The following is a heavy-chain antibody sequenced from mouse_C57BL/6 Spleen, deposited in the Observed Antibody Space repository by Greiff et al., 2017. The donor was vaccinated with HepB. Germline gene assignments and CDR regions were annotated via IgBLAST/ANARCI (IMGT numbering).Heavy chain of an antibody. V-gene: IGHV1-53*01. Sequence: QVQLQQPGTELVKPGASVKLSCKASGYTFTSYWMHWVKQRPGQGLEWIGNINPSNGGTNYNEKFKSKATLTVDKSSSTAYMQLSSLTSEYSAVYYYARFTTVVAYYFDYWGQGTTLTVSS. CDR1: GYTFTSYW. J-gene: IGHJ2*01. D-gene: IGHD1-1*01. CDR3: ARFTTVVAYYFDY. CDR2: INPSNGGT.